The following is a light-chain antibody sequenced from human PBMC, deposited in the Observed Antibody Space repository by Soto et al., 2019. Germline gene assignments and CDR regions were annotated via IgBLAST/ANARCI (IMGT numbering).Light chain of an antibody. CDR3: QQYGSSPRT. CDR2: GAS. CDR1: QSVSSSY. V-gene: IGKV3-20*01. J-gene: IGKJ1*01. Sequence: GLTQSAGAVSLYTEERATLSCRASQSVSSSYLAWYQQKPGQAPRLLIYGASSRATGIPDRFSGSGSGTDFTLTISRLEPEDFAVYYCQQYGSSPRTFGQGTKADI.